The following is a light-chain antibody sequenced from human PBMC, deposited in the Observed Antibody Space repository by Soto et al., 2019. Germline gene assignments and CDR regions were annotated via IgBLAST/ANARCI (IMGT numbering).Light chain of an antibody. J-gene: IGKJ3*01. CDR3: QQYGSSLFT. Sequence: EIVLTQSPGTLSLSPGGRATLSCRASQSLSSNYLAWYQQKPGQAPRLLIYGASTRATGIPSRFSGSGSGTDFTLTISRLEPEDFAVYYCQQYGSSLFTFGPGTKVDIK. CDR1: QSLSSNY. V-gene: IGKV3-20*01. CDR2: GAS.